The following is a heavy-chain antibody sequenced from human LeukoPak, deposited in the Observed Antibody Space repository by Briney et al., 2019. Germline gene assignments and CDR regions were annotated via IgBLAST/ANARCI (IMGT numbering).Heavy chain of an antibody. J-gene: IGHJ4*02. Sequence: SETLSLTCTVSGGSISSYYWSWIRQPPGKGLEWIGEINHSGSTNYNPSLKSRVTISVDTSKNQFSLKLSSVTAADTAVYYCARNQPYSGYDRGPYYWGQGTLVTVSS. CDR3: ARNQPYSGYDRGPYY. D-gene: IGHD5-12*01. CDR1: GGSISSYY. V-gene: IGHV4-34*01. CDR2: INHSGST.